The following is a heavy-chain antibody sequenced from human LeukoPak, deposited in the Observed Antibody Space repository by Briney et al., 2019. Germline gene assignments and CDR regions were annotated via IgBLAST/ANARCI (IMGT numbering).Heavy chain of an antibody. V-gene: IGHV3-48*01. CDR1: GFTFNTYT. CDR3: GRGSNYYGSSGQVPFDY. J-gene: IGHJ4*02. D-gene: IGHD3-22*01. Sequence: GGSLRLSCAASGFTFNTYTMNWVRQAPGRGLEWVSYIRGSSGIIDYADSVRGRFTISRDNAKNSVYLQMNSLGAEDTSVYYCGRGSNYYGSSGQVPFDYWGQGTLVTVSS. CDR2: IRGSSGII.